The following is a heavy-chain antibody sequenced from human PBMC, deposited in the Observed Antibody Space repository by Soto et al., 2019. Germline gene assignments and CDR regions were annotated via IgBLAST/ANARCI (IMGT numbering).Heavy chain of an antibody. CDR3: AKDLVSYGDNEALLDPMDV. J-gene: IGHJ6*02. V-gene: IGHV3-30*18. CDR1: GFTFSSYG. CDR2: ISYDGSNK. Sequence: QVQLVESGGGVVQPGRSLRLSCAVSGFTFSSYGMHWVRQAPDKGLEWVAVISYDGSNKYYADSVKGRFTISRDNSKNTLYLQMNSLRTEDTGVYYCAKDLVSYGDNEALLDPMDVWGQGTTVTVSS. D-gene: IGHD4-17*01.